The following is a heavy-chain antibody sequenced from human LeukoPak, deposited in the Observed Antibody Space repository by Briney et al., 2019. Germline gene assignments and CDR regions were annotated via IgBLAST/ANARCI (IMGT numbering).Heavy chain of an antibody. D-gene: IGHD3-16*02. CDR1: GFTFSSYA. V-gene: IGHV3-23*01. CDR2: ISDSGGST. J-gene: IGHJ4*02. Sequence: PGGSLRLSCAAPGFTFSSYAMSWVRQAPGKGLEWVSAISDSGGSTYYADSVRGRFTISRDNSKNTLYLQMNSLKAEDTAVYYCAKGFDYVWGSYRYTVDYWGQGTLVTVSS. CDR3: AKGFDYVWGSYRYTVDY.